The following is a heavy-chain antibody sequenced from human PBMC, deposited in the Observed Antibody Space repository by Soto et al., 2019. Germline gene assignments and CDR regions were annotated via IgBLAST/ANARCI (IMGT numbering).Heavy chain of an antibody. D-gene: IGHD2-8*01. CDR1: GYRFNTYG. V-gene: IGHV1-18*01. CDR2: ISGYNGDT. CDR3: AKNGHPPYYYYGMDV. Sequence: GASVKVSCKDSGYRFNTYGISWVRQAPGQGLEWMGWISGYNGDTNNAQKFQDRVTMTIDRSTTTAYLELRSLTSDDTAVYYCAKNGHPPYYYYGMDVWGQGTTVTVSS. J-gene: IGHJ6*02.